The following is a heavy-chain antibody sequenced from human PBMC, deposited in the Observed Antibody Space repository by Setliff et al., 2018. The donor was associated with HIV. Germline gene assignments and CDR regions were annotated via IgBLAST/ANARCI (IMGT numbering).Heavy chain of an antibody. D-gene: IGHD3-22*01. CDR3: ARETYYYDNPQYYYYYMDV. J-gene: IGHJ6*03. CDR1: GGSISSGSYY. Sequence: SETLSLTCTVSGGSISSGSYYWSWIRQPAGKGLEWIGRIYTSGSTNYNPSLKSRFTISVDTSKNQFSLKLRSVTAADTAVYYCARETYYYDNPQYYYYYMDVWGKGTTVTVSS. V-gene: IGHV4-61*02. CDR2: IYTSGST.